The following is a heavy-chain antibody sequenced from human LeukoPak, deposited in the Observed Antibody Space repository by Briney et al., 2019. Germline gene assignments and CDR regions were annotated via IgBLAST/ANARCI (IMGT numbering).Heavy chain of an antibody. CDR3: AREVYGSSSPFDY. J-gene: IGHJ4*02. V-gene: IGHV1-2*02. CDR1: GYTFTGYY. Sequence: ASVKVSCKASGYTFTGYYMHWVRQAPGQGLERMGWINPNSGGTNYAQKFQGRVTMTRDTSISTAYMELSRLRSDDTAVYYCAREVYGSSSPFDYWGQGTLVTVSS. CDR2: INPNSGGT. D-gene: IGHD6-6*01.